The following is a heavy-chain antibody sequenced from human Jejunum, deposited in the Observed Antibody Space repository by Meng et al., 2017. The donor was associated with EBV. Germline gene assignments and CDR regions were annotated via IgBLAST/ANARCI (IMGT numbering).Heavy chain of an antibody. D-gene: IGHD5-24*01. Sequence: QGRLQESGPGLVTPSRTLSLTCAVSGGSISTDNWWSWVRQPPGKGLEYIGEIHHSGSTKYNPSLKSRVTISVDKSNNHFSLKLSSVTAADTVVYYCARDRGVEDYWGQGTLVTVSS. CDR1: GGSISTDNW. CDR3: ARDRGVEDY. CDR2: IHHSGST. J-gene: IGHJ4*02. V-gene: IGHV4-4*02.